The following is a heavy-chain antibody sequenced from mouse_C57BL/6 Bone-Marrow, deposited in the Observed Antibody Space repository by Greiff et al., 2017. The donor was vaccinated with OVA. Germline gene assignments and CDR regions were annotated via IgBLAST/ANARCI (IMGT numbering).Heavy chain of an antibody. J-gene: IGHJ2*01. V-gene: IGHV5-4*01. CDR1: GFTFSSYA. D-gene: IGHD3-3*01. CDR3: ARDGRAGSYYFDY. Sequence: EVQVVESGGGLVKPGGSLKLSCAASGFTFSSYAMSWVRQTPEKRLEWVATISDGGSYTYYPDNVKGRFTISRDNAKNNLYLQMSHLKSEDTAMYYCARDGRAGSYYFDYWGQGTTLTVSS. CDR2: ISDGGSYT.